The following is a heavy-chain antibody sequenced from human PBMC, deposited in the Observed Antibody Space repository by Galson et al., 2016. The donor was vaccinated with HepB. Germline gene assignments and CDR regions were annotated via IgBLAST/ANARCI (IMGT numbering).Heavy chain of an antibody. Sequence: PALVKPTQTLTLTCTFSGFSLSSDKMCVSWIRQPPGKALEWLALIDWDDDKYYGTSLKTRLTISKDSSNNQVVLTMTNMDPVDTATYYCARAAATSCNFFDYWGQGTLVTVSS. CDR2: IDWDDDK. CDR3: ARAAATSCNFFDY. J-gene: IGHJ4*02. CDR1: GFSLSSDKMC. V-gene: IGHV2-70*01. D-gene: IGHD6-25*01.